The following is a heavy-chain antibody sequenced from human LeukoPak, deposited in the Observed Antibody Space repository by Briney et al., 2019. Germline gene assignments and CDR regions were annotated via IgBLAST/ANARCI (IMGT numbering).Heavy chain of an antibody. CDR2: IYYSGST. D-gene: IGHD5-24*01. V-gene: IGHV4-30-4*01. CDR1: GGSISSGDYY. J-gene: IGHJ4*02. Sequence: SETLSLTCTVSGGSISSGDYYWSWIRQPPGKGLEWIGYIYYSGSTYCNPSLKSRVTISVDTSKNQFSLKLSSVTAADTAVYYCARVSGGGYYFDYWGQGTLVTVSS. CDR3: ARVSGGGYYFDY.